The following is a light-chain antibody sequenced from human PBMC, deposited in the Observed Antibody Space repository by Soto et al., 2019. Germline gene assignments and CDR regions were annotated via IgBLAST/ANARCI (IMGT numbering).Light chain of an antibody. J-gene: IGLJ1*01. V-gene: IGLV1-44*01. CDR3: AAWDDSLNGYV. CDR2: NNN. Sequence: QSVLTQPPSASGTPGRRVTISCSGGSSNIGTNAVNWYQQLPGTAPKLLIYNNNQRPSGVPDRFSGSKSGTSAPLAISGLQSEDEADYSCAAWDDSLNGYVFATGTKVTVL. CDR1: SSNIGTNA.